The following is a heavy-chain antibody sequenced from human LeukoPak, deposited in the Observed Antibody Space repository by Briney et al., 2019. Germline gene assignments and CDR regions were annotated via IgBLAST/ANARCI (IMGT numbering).Heavy chain of an antibody. J-gene: IGHJ4*02. CDR2: IYYSGST. Sequence: SETLSLTCTVSGDSISSYYWSWIRQPPGKGLEWIGYIYYSGSTNYNPSLKSRVTISVDTSKHQFSLKLSSVTDADAAVYYCASHQLGGQLRFDYWGQGTLVTVSS. CDR1: GDSISSYY. D-gene: IGHD6-6*01. CDR3: ASHQLGGQLRFDY. V-gene: IGHV4-59*08.